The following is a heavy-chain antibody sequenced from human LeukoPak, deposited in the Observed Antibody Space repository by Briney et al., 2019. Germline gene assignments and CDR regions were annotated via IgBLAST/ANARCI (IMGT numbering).Heavy chain of an antibody. J-gene: IGHJ2*01. CDR2: IYHSGST. D-gene: IGHD5-24*01. CDR3: ARGGSFLDLGLRDGYNGYWYFDL. V-gene: IGHV4-30-2*01. Sequence: SETLSLTCAVSGGSISSGGYSWSWIRQPPGKGLEWIGYIYHSGSTYYNPSLKSRVTISVDRSKNQFSLKLSSVTAADTAVYYCARGGSFLDLGLRDGYNGYWYFDLWGRGTLVTVSS. CDR1: GGSISSGGYS.